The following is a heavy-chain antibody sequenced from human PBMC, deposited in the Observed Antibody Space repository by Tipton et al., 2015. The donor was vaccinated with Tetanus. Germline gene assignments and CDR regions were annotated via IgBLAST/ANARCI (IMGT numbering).Heavy chain of an antibody. D-gene: IGHD3-3*01. CDR3: ARANFDFSKKGPFDS. CDR2: ISSSGST. Sequence: TLSLTCSVSGGSLRSGDHYWSWIRQPAGKGLEWLAYISSSGSTNRNYSLKSRITMSRETSKNQFSLKLASVTAADTAVYFCARANFDFSKKGPFDSWGQGILVIVSA. CDR1: GGSLRSGDHY. V-gene: IGHV4-61*08. J-gene: IGHJ4*02.